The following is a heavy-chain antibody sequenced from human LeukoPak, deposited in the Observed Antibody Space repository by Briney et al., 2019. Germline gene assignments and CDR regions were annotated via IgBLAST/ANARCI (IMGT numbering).Heavy chain of an antibody. Sequence: GGSLRLSCAASGFTFDDYAMHWVRQTPGKGLEWVSLISGDGGSTHYADSVKGRFTISRDNSKNSLYLQMNSLRTEDTALYYCAKDGSSSSPFDYWGQGTLVTVSS. D-gene: IGHD6-13*01. J-gene: IGHJ4*02. CDR3: AKDGSSSSPFDY. CDR1: GFTFDDYA. CDR2: ISGDGGST. V-gene: IGHV3-43*02.